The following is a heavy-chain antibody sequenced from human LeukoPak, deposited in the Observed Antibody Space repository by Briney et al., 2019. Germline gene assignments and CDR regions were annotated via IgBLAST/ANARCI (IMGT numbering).Heavy chain of an antibody. CDR1: GYTFTSYG. D-gene: IGHD4-11*01. Sequence: ASVKVSCKASGYTFTSYGISWVRQAPGQGLEWMGWISGYNGNTNYAQRLQGRVSMTTDRSTSTAYMELRSLRSDDTAVYYCASWDHYSNYEAMDVWGKGTTVTVSS. J-gene: IGHJ6*04. V-gene: IGHV1-18*01. CDR3: ASWDHYSNYEAMDV. CDR2: ISGYNGNT.